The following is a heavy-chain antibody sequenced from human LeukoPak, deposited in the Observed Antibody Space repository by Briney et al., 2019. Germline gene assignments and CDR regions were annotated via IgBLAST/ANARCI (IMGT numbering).Heavy chain of an antibody. J-gene: IGHJ3*02. Sequence: WASVKVSCKASGYTFTGYYMHWVRQAPGQGLEWMGWINPNSYGTNYAQKFQGRVTMTRDTSISTAYMELSRLRSDDTAVYYCARGGTYDYVWGSYRNDIAPEAFDIWGQGTMVTVSS. D-gene: IGHD3-16*02. CDR2: INPNSYGT. CDR3: ARGGTYDYVWGSYRNDIAPEAFDI. V-gene: IGHV1-2*02. CDR1: GYTFTGYY.